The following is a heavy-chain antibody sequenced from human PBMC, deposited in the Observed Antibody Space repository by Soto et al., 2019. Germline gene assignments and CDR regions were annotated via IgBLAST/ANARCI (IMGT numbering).Heavy chain of an antibody. D-gene: IGHD2-15*01. CDR1: GFTFSSFH. CDR2: INPGSTHI. CDR3: ARGYCGGGGCYLRRDAFDV. Sequence: EVQLVESGGGLVMPGGSLRLSCAASGFTFSSFHMNWVRQAPGKRLEWVSSINPGSTHIYYRDSGKGRFTISRDDSKNSVYLQMTGLRTEDTALYYCARGYCGGGGCYLRRDAFDVWGQGTMVTVSS. V-gene: IGHV3-21*01. J-gene: IGHJ3*01.